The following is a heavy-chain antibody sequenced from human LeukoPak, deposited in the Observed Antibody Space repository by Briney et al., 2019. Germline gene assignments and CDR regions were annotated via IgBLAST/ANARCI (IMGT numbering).Heavy chain of an antibody. D-gene: IGHD6-13*01. CDR3: ARGRTYSSSRWFDP. J-gene: IGHJ5*02. Sequence: SETLSLTCAVYGGSFSGYYWSWLRQPPGKGLEWLGEINHSGSTNYNPSLKSRVTISVDTSKNQFSLKLSSVTAADTAVYYCARGRTYSSSRWFDPWGQGTLVTVSS. CDR2: INHSGST. CDR1: GGSFSGYY. V-gene: IGHV4-34*01.